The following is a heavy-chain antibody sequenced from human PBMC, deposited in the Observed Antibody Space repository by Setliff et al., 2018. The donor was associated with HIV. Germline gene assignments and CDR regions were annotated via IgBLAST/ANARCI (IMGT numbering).Heavy chain of an antibody. V-gene: IGHV4-34*01. CDR3: ARHDNYDNGGYYNLYYFDS. D-gene: IGHD3-22*01. J-gene: IGHJ4*02. CDR1: GVATDSNY. CDR2: INHSGGT. Sequence: PSETLSLTCTVSGVATDSNYWTWIRQSPGKGLEWIGEINHSGGTNYNPSLKSRVTISVDTTKNQFSLKVKSVTAADTAVYFCARHDNYDNGGYYNLYYFDSWGPGTLVTVSS.